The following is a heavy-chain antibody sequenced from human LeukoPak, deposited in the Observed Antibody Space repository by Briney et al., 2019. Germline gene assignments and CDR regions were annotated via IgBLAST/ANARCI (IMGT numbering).Heavy chain of an antibody. CDR1: GFIFDYYG. D-gene: IGHD4-11*01. CDR3: AKDRTPVYGNFDVDAFDV. V-gene: IGHV3-30*02. CDR2: IRSDGNDK. J-gene: IGHJ3*01. Sequence: PGGSLRLSCAASGFIFDYYGMHWVRQGPGTGLEWVAFIRSDGNDKYYGDSVKGRFTISRDISKNTLYLQMISLRAEDTGVYYCAKDRTPVYGNFDVDAFDVWGQGTVVTVSS.